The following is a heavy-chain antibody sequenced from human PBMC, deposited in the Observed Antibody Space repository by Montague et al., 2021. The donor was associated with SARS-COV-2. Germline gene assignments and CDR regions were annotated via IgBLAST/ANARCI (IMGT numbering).Heavy chain of an antibody. D-gene: IGHD6-13*01. CDR3: ARSGEGGTSWPFDY. V-gene: IGHV4-61*02. CDR2: IYTRGGT. Sequence: TLSLTCTVSGGSIRSGSYNWSWIRQSAGKGLEWIGRIYTRGGTYYNPSLKSRVTISIDTSKNQLSLKLSSVTAADAAICYCARSGEGGTSWPFDYWGQGTLVTVSS. J-gene: IGHJ4*02. CDR1: GGSIRSGSYN.